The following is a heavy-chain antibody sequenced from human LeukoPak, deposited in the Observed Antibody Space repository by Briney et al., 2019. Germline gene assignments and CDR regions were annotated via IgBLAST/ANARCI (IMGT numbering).Heavy chain of an antibody. D-gene: IGHD2-15*01. J-gene: IGHJ4*02. V-gene: IGHV3-21*01. CDR3: AREGSGGSCYDY. Sequence: GGSLRLSCAASGFTFSSYSMNWVRQAPGEGLEWVSSISSSSSYIYYADSVKGRFTISRDNAKNSLYLQMNSLRAEDTAVYYCAREGSGGSCYDYWGQGTLVTVSS. CDR1: GFTFSSYS. CDR2: ISSSSSYI.